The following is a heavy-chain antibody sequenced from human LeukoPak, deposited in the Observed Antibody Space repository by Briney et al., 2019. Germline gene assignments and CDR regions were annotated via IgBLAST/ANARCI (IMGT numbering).Heavy chain of an antibody. V-gene: IGHV3-74*01. J-gene: IGHJ5*02. CDR2: IDTDGSTT. Sequence: GGSLRLSCAPSGFTFSRFWMHWVRQPPGKGLVWVSRIDTDGSTTTYADSVKGRFTVSRDNARNTVYLQINSLRAEDTAVYYCARAETPVTRPHWCDPWGQGTLVTVSS. D-gene: IGHD4-17*01. CDR3: ARAETPVTRPHWCDP. CDR1: GFTFSRFW.